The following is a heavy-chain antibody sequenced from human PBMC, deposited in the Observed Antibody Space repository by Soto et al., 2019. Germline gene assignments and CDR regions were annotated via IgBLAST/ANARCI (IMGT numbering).Heavy chain of an antibody. CDR1: GGSFSGYY. CDR3: ARFSGIAAAGHSYGMDV. J-gene: IGHJ6*02. V-gene: IGHV4-34*01. CDR2: INHSGST. Sequence: NPSETLSLTCAVYGGSFSGYYWSWIRQPPGKGLEWIGEINHSGSTNYNPSLKSRVTISVDTSKNQFSLKLSSVTAADTAVYYCARFSGIAAAGHSYGMDVWGQGTTVTVSS. D-gene: IGHD6-13*01.